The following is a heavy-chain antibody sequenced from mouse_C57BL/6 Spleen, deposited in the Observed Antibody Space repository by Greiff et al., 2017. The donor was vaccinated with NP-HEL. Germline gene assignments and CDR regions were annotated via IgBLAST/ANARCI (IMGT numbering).Heavy chain of an antibody. J-gene: IGHJ4*01. Sequence: EVQLVESGEGLVKPGGSLKLSCAASGFAFSSYAMSWVRQTPGKRLEWVAYISSGGDYIYYAGTVKGRFTLSRDNARNTLYLQMSRRKSEDTAMYYGTRDPYEYDVRYYAMDYWGQGTSVTVSS. CDR2: ISSGGDYI. CDR1: GFAFSSYA. V-gene: IGHV5-9-1*02. CDR3: TRDPYEYDVRYYAMDY. D-gene: IGHD2-4*01.